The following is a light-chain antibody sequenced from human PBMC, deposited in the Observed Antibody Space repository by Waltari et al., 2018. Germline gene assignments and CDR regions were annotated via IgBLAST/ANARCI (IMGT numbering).Light chain of an antibody. Sequence: DLQMTQSPSTLSASVGDRFSISCRASQSISNWLAWYQQKPGKAPKLLIYRASTLASGVPSRFSGSGSGTTFTLTISSLQPDDFATYYCQQYNSYSLLSFGGGTKVEIK. CDR3: QQYNSYSLLS. CDR2: RAS. CDR1: QSISNW. V-gene: IGKV1-5*03. J-gene: IGKJ4*01.